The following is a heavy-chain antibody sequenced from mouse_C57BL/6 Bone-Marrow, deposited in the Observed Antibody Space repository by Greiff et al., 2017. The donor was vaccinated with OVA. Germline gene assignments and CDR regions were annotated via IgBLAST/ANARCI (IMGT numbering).Heavy chain of an antibody. CDR3: ARQLRRGFAY. Sequence: EVKLVESGGDLVKPGGSLKLSCAASGFTFSSYGMSWVRQTPDKRLEWVATISSGGSYTYYPDSVKGRFTISRDNAKNTLYLQVSSLKSEDTAMYYCARQLRRGFAYWGQGTLVNVSA. CDR2: ISSGGSYT. D-gene: IGHD2-4*01. V-gene: IGHV5-6*01. CDR1: GFTFSSYG. J-gene: IGHJ3*01.